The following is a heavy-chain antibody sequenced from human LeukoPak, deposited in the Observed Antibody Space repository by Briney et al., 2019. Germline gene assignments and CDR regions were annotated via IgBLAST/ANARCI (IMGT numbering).Heavy chain of an antibody. V-gene: IGHV3-15*01. D-gene: IGHD3-16*01. J-gene: IGHJ4*02. CDR1: GFTFSNAW. CDR3: TTTDYDYVWGSYRGDY. CDR2: IKSKTDGGTT. Sequence: GGSPRLSCAASGFTFSNAWMSWVRQAPGKGLEWVGRIKSKTDGGTTDYAAPVKGRFTISKDDSKNTLYLQMNSLKTEDTAVYYCTTTDYDYVWGSYRGDYWGQGTLVTVSS.